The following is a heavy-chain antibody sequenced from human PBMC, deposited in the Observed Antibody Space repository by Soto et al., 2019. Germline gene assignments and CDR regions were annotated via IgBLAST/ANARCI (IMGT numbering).Heavy chain of an antibody. J-gene: IGHJ6*02. Sequence: ASVKVSCKASGYTFTSYGISWVRQAPGQGLEWMGWISAYNGNTNYAQKLQGRVTMTTDTSTSTAYMELRSLRSDDTAVYYCAGDSLVLWFGPYGMDVWGQGTTVTVSS. D-gene: IGHD3-10*01. CDR3: AGDSLVLWFGPYGMDV. CDR1: GYTFTSYG. V-gene: IGHV1-18*04. CDR2: ISAYNGNT.